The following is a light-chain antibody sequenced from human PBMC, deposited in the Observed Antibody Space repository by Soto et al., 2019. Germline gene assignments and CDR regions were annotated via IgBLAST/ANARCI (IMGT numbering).Light chain of an antibody. CDR2: DAS. J-gene: IGKJ5*01. CDR1: QTINTY. Sequence: EIVLTQSPATLSLSPGESATLSCRASQTINTYLAWYQQKPGQAPRLLIYDASNRATGIPARFSGSGSGTDFALTISSPGPEDFAVYYFQQRNNWPPAITFGPGTRLEIK. V-gene: IGKV3-11*01. CDR3: QQRNNWPPAIT.